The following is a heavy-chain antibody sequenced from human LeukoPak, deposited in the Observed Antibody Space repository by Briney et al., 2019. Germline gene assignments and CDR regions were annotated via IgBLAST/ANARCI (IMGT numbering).Heavy chain of an antibody. CDR1: GFTFSDYA. CDR2: VGASDEST. V-gene: IGHV3-23*01. Sequence: GGSLRLSCAASGFTFSDYAMSWVRQAPGKGLEWVSAVGASDESTYYAASVKGRFTISRDNSKNTLYLQMNSLRVEDTAVYYCAKDRFYYYDTTGFSDYWGQGTLVTVSS. CDR3: AKDRFYYYDTTGFSDY. J-gene: IGHJ4*02. D-gene: IGHD3-22*01.